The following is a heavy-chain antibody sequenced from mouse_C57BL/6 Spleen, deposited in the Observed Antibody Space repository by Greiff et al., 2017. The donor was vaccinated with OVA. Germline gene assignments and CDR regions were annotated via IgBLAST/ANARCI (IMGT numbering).Heavy chain of an antibody. CDR1: GFTFSDYG. CDR3: ARRAIYYGRYCDV. J-gene: IGHJ1*03. CDR2: ISSGSSTI. V-gene: IGHV5-17*01. D-gene: IGHD2-1*01. Sequence: EVQLQESGGGLVKPGGSLKLSCAASGFTFSDYGMHWVRQAPETGLEWVAYISSGSSTIYYADTVKGRFTISRDNAKNTLFLQMTSLRSEDTAMYYCARRAIYYGRYCDVWGTGTTVTVSS.